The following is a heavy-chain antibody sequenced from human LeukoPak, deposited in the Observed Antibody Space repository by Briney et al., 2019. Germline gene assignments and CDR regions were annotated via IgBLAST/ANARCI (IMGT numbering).Heavy chain of an antibody. J-gene: IGHJ5*02. CDR3: ARVSPRGTTVTTGWFDP. Sequence: PSETLSLTCTVSGDSISTYYWSWIRQPPGKGLEWIGYVYYSGTTNYNPSLKSRVTISVDTSKNQFSLKLSSVTAADTAVYYCARVSPRGTTVTTGWFDPWGQGTLVTVSS. V-gene: IGHV4-59*12. CDR2: VYYSGTT. CDR1: GDSISTYY. D-gene: IGHD4-17*01.